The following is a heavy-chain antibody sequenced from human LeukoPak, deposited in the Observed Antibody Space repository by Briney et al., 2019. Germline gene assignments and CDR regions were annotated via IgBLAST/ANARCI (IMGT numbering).Heavy chain of an antibody. CDR2: IYTSGST. J-gene: IGHJ5*02. CDR3: ASITMVRGVIRWFDP. Sequence: SETLSLTCTVSGGSISSYYWSWIRQPAGKGLEWIGRIYTSGSTNYNPSLKSRVTMSVDTSKNQFSLKLSSVTAADTAVYYCASITMVRGVIRWFDPWGQGTLVTVSS. V-gene: IGHV4-4*07. CDR1: GGSISSYY. D-gene: IGHD3-10*01.